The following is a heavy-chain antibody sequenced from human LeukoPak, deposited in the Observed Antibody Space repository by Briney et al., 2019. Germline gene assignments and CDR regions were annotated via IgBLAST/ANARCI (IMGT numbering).Heavy chain of an antibody. Sequence: PSETLSLTCTVSGGSISSYYWSWIRQPPGKGLEWIGYIYYSGSTNYNPSLKSRVTISVDTSKNQFSLKLSSVTAADTAVYYCARRVELRAYYYYYYMDAWGKGTTVTVSS. V-gene: IGHV4-59*08. CDR3: ARRVELRAYYYYYYMDA. CDR2: IYYSGST. D-gene: IGHD1-7*01. CDR1: GGSISSYY. J-gene: IGHJ6*03.